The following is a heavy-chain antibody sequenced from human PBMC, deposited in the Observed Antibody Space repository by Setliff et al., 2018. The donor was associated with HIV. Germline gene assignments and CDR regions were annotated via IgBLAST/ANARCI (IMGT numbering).Heavy chain of an antibody. J-gene: IGHJ4*02. CDR3: ARVVDADYLDY. Sequence: PSETLSLTCTVSGGSIRSSSSYWGWIRQPPGKGLEWIGIIYYSGSTYYKPSLKSRVTISVDTSKNQFSLKLNSVTAADPAMYYCARVVDADYLDYWGQGTPVTVSS. CDR1: GGSIRSSSSY. D-gene: IGHD2-15*01. V-gene: IGHV4-39*01. CDR2: IYYSGST.